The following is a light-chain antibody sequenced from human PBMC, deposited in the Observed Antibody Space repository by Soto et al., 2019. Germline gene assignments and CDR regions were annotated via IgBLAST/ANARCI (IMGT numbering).Light chain of an antibody. Sequence: SYELTQPPSVSVAPGQTATITCGGNNIGVKNVHWFQQKPGQAPVLVVYDDRDRPSGIPVRFYGSKAGNTATLTISRVEAGDEADYYCQVLDSGSDHVVFVGGTQLTVL. V-gene: IGLV3-21*02. CDR1: NIGVKN. CDR2: DDR. J-gene: IGLJ3*02. CDR3: QVLDSGSDHVV.